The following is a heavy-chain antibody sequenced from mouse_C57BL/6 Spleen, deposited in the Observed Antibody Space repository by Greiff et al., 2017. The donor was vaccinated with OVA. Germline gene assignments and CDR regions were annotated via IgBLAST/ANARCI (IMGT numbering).Heavy chain of an antibody. D-gene: IGHD2-4*01. J-gene: IGHJ2*01. CDR1: GFTFSSYA. V-gene: IGHV5-9-1*02. CDR3: TRALYYDSYFDY. CDR2: ISSGGDYI. Sequence: EVQRVESGEGLVKPGGSLKLSCAASGFTFSSYAMSWVRQTPEKRLEWVAYISSGGDYIYYADTVKGRFTISRDNARNTLYLQMSSLKSEDTAMYYCTRALYYDSYFDYWGQGTTLTVSS.